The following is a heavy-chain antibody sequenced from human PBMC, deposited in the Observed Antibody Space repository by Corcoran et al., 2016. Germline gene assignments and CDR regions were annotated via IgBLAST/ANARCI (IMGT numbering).Heavy chain of an antibody. Sequence: QVQLVQSGAEVKQPGASVKVSCEASGFTFTSYGISWVRQAPGQGLEWVGWISAYNGKTDNAQKFRGRVTMPADTSKSTVYLERRTLRPDDKAVYYCARERSGNPLVVMDVWGQGTSVTVSS. D-gene: IGHD3-3*01. CDR3: ARERSGNPLVVMDV. V-gene: IGHV1-18*01. CDR2: ISAYNGKT. J-gene: IGHJ6*02. CDR1: GFTFTSYG.